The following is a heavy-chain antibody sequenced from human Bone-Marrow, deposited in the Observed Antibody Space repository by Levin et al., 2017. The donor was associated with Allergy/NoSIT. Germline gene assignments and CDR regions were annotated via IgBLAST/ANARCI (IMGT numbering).Heavy chain of an antibody. CDR1: GFTFDDYA. CDR3: AKGRITMVRGVIDAFDI. V-gene: IGHV3-9*01. CDR2: ISWNSGSI. Sequence: LPGGSLRLSCAASGFTFDDYAMHWVRQAPGKGLEWVSGISWNSGSIGYADSVKGRFTISRDNAKNSLYMQMNSLRAEDTALYYCAKGRITMVRGVIDAFDIWGQGTMVTVSS. D-gene: IGHD3-10*01. J-gene: IGHJ3*02.